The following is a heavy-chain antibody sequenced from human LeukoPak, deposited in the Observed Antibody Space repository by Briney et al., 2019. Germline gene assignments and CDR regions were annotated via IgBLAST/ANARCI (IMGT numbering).Heavy chain of an antibody. Sequence: SVKVSCKASGHTSTTYAIHWVRQAPGQGLEWMGAITKFGSTNYAHNFVGRVTMTADKSTNTAYMELSSLKSDDTAVYYCARDRSGYGNYFDFWGQGTLVTVSS. CDR1: GHTSTTYA. J-gene: IGHJ4*02. V-gene: IGHV1-69*06. CDR2: ITKFGST. CDR3: ARDRSGYGNYFDF. D-gene: IGHD5-18*01.